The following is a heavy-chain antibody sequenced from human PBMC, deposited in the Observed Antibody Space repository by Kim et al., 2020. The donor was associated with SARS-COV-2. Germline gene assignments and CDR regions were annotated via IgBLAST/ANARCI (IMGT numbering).Heavy chain of an antibody. CDR3: AGLFTQAPAGSGGNAPP. CDR2: VYYNGRT. V-gene: IGHV4-59*03. Sequence: SETLSLTCPVSGGSMSSYYWSWIRQPPGQGLERIGYVYYNGRTSYNPSLKSRVTISLDSSKSQFSLKLTSVTAADTAVYYCAGLFTQAPAGSGGNAPPWSLGTLVT. D-gene: IGHD6-25*01. J-gene: IGHJ4*03. CDR1: GGSMSSYY.